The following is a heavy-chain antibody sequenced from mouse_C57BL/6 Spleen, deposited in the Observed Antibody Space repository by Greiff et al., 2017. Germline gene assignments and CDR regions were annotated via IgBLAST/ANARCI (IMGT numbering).Heavy chain of an antibody. CDR1: GYAFSSSW. V-gene: IGHV1-82*01. CDR3: AREELGPFYYAMDY. Sequence: QVQLQQSGPELVKPGASVKISCKASGYAFSSSWMNWVKQRPGKGLEWIGRIYPGDGDTNYNGKFKGKATVTADKSSSTAYMQLSILTSEDSAVYFCAREELGPFYYAMDYWGQGTSVTVSS. J-gene: IGHJ4*01. D-gene: IGHD4-1*01. CDR2: IYPGDGDT.